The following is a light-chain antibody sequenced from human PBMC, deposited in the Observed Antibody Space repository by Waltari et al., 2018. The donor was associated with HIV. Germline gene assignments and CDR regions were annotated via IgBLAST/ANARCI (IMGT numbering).Light chain of an antibody. CDR3: QQRSIWPPLT. V-gene: IGKV3-11*01. Sequence: ILLTQSPATLSLSPGERATLSCRASQSISNSLVWLQQKPGQPPRLLIYDASNRATGVPARFSGSGSGTDFTLTINSLEPEDSAVYYCQQRSIWPPLTFGGGTKVEIK. CDR1: QSISNS. J-gene: IGKJ4*01. CDR2: DAS.